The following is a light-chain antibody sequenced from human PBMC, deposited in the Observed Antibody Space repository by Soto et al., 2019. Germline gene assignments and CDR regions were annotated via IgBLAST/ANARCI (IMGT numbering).Light chain of an antibody. CDR3: QQYNNYATWT. V-gene: IGKV1-5*01. J-gene: IGKJ1*01. CDR2: DAS. CDR1: QSISVW. Sequence: DIQLTQSPSTLSASLGDRATLTCRASQSISVWLALYQQQPGKAPQVLIWDASSLQRGVPSRFSGSGSGTEFTLTISSLQPDDFATYYCQQYNNYATWTFGQGTKVDIK.